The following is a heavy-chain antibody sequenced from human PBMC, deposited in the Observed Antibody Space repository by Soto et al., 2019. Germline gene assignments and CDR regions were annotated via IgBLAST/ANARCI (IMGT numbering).Heavy chain of an antibody. J-gene: IGHJ4*02. D-gene: IGHD3-22*01. Sequence: NPSETLSLTCTVSGGSISSYYWSWIRQPPGKGLEWIGYIYYSGSTNYNPSLKSRVTISVDTSKNQFSLKLSSVTAADTAVYYCARGYYDSSGYYSTYWGQGTLVTVSS. CDR1: GGSISSYY. CDR2: IYYSGST. V-gene: IGHV4-59*01. CDR3: ARGYYDSSGYYSTY.